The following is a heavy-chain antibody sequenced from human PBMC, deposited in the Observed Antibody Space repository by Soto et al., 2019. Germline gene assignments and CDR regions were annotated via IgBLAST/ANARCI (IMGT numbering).Heavy chain of an antibody. J-gene: IGHJ4*02. Sequence: GGSLRLSCAASGFTFSSYGMHWVRQAPGKGLEWVAVIWYDGSKKYYADSVKGRFTISRDNSKNTLYLQMNSLRAEDTAVYYCARDPYGYYDSSGYPALHFDYWGQGTLVTVSS. CDR2: IWYDGSKK. D-gene: IGHD3-22*01. CDR3: ARDPYGYYDSSGYPALHFDY. V-gene: IGHV3-33*01. CDR1: GFTFSSYG.